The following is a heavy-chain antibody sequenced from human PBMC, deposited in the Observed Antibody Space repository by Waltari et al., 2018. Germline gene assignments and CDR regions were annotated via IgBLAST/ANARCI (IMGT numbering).Heavy chain of an antibody. D-gene: IGHD6-13*01. CDR3: ARAMGPVSSSSWNPQLDY. Sequence: QVQLVQSGAEVKKPGSSVKVSCKASGGTFSSYAISWVRQAPGQWLEWMGGIIPIFGTANYAQKFQGRVTITTDESTSTAYMELSSLRSEDTAVYYCARAMGPVSSSSWNPQLDYWGQGTLVTVSS. J-gene: IGHJ4*02. V-gene: IGHV1-69*05. CDR1: GGTFSSYA. CDR2: IIPIFGTA.